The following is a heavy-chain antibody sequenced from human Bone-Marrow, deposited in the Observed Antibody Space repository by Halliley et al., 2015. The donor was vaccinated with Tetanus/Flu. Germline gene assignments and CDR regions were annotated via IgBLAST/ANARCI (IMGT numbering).Heavy chain of an antibody. CDR2: ISSSGTYR. V-gene: IGHV3-11*05. CDR3: ARANDFWSGYYSSAVDV. D-gene: IGHD3-3*01. CDR1: GFIFSNYY. Sequence: SLRLSCAASGFIFSNYYMTWIRQAPGKGLEWVSYISSSGTYREYADSVKGRFTISRDDATDSMYLQRDSLRVEDTAIYFCARANDFWSGYYSSAVDVWGQGTTVTVSS. J-gene: IGHJ6*02.